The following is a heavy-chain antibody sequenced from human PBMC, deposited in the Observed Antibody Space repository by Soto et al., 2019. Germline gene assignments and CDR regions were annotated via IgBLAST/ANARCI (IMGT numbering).Heavy chain of an antibody. CDR2: IGGSGGNR. Sequence: LESGGGLVQPGGSLRLSCAASGFTFNAYAMTWVPQAPGKGLEWVSAIGGSGGNRYYAGSVRGRLTISRENSKDTVDLQMNSLRVEDTAVYYCAMVASDYINSVDHWGQGILVSVSS. CDR3: AMVASDYINSVDH. V-gene: IGHV3-23*01. CDR1: GFTFNAYA. J-gene: IGHJ4*02. D-gene: IGHD4-4*01.